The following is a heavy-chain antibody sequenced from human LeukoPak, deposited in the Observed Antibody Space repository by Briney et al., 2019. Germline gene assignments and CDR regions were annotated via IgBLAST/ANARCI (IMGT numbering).Heavy chain of an antibody. V-gene: IGHV4-59*01. Sequence: SETLSLTCTVSGGSISSYYWTWIRQPPGKALEWIGYIYYSGSSNSGSTNYNPSLKSRVTISMDTPKNQFSLKLTSVTAADTAVYYCARVPGTYLYYFDYWGQGTLVTVSS. J-gene: IGHJ4*02. D-gene: IGHD1-26*01. CDR3: ARVPGTYLYYFDY. CDR2: IYYSGSSNSGST. CDR1: GGSISSYY.